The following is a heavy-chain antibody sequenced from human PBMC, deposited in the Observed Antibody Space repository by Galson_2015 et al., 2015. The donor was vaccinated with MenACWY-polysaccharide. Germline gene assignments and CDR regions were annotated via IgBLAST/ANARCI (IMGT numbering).Heavy chain of an antibody. D-gene: IGHD2-2*02. Sequence: SLRLSCAASGFTFSSSVMTWVRQAPGKGLEWVSGVSGSGGTTDYADTVKGRFTISRVNSRSTVDLDLNSLRAEDTAVYYCATVPSAILGLNDYYYYGLEVWGQGTTVTVSS. CDR2: VSGSGGTT. CDR1: GFTFSSSV. J-gene: IGHJ6*02. CDR3: ATVPSAILGLNDYYYYGLEV. V-gene: IGHV3-23*01.